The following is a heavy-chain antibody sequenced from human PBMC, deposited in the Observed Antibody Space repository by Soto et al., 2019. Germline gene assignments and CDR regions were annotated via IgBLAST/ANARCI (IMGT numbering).Heavy chain of an antibody. J-gene: IGHJ3*02. CDR3: ARVGISNSDAFDI. CDR2: IFHTGNA. CDR1: GGSITSPAHY. V-gene: IGHV4-31*03. Sequence: LSLTCTVSGGSITSPAHYWSWIRQNPGTGLEWIGYIFHTGNAYYDASLKSRVSISVDTSKNQFSLKLSSVTAADTAVYFCARVGISNSDAFDIWGQGTTVTVSS. D-gene: IGHD4-4*01.